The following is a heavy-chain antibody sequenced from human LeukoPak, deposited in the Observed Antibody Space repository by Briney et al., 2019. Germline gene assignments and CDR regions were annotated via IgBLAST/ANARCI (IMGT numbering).Heavy chain of an antibody. CDR3: ARLGLYDSSGYYYV. V-gene: IGHV4-59*12. CDR2: IYYSGST. CDR1: GGSISSYY. D-gene: IGHD3-22*01. Sequence: PSGTLSLTCTASGGSISSYYWSWIRQPPGKGLEWIGYIYYSGSTYYNPSLKSRVTISVDTSKNQFSLKLSSVTAADTAVYYCARLGLYDSSGYYYVWGQGTLVTVSS. J-gene: IGHJ1*01.